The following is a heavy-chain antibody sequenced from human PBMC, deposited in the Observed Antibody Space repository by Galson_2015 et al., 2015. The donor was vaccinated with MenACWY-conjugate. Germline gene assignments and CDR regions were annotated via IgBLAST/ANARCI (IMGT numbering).Heavy chain of an antibody. J-gene: IGHJ4*02. CDR1: GFIFNTYW. V-gene: IGHV3-74*01. Sequence: SLRLSCAASGFIFNTYWMHWVRQAPGKGLVWVSRINPGGSSTTYADSVKDRFTISRDNAKNTLYLQMNSLRPEDTAVFYCAKSRGASFYFDSWRQGPLVTASS. CDR2: INPGGSST. CDR3: AKSRGASFYFDS. D-gene: IGHD1-26*01.